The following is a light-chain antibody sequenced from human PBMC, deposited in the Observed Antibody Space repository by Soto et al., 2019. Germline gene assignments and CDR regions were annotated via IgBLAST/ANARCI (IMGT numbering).Light chain of an antibody. CDR1: SSDVGAYNY. CDR2: DVT. V-gene: IGLV2-14*03. J-gene: IGLJ1*01. CDR3: SSHTTNGINV. Sequence: QSVLTQPASVSGSPGQSITISCTGTSSDVGAYNYVSWFQQQPGKAPRLMIYDVTNRPSGVFDRFSGSKSGNTASLTISGLQAEDEADFYCSSHTTNGINVFGTGTNLTVL.